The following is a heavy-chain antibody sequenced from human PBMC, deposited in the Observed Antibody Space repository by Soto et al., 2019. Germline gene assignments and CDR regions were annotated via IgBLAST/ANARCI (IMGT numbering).Heavy chain of an antibody. D-gene: IGHD3-16*02. CDR1: GFTISGHW. Sequence: EVQLVESGGGLVQPGGSLRLSCAASGFTISGHWMHWVRQGPGKGLVWVSRINSEGSSTSYAAAVQGRFIISRNNAKNPLFLQINSLRAEDTAVYYCARSYRGHYGCLAPWGQGTLVTVSS. CDR3: ARSYRGHYGCLAP. CDR2: INSEGSST. J-gene: IGHJ5*02. V-gene: IGHV3-74*01.